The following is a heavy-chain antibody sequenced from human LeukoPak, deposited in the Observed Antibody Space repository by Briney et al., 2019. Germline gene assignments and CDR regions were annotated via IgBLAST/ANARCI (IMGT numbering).Heavy chain of an antibody. CDR3: ARTGIAARPTVWFDP. Sequence: GGSLRLSCAASGFTFSSYWMHWVRQAPGKGLVWVSHINSDGSSTNYADSVKGRFTISRDNAKNTLYLQMNSLRAEDTAVYYCARTGIAARPTVWFDPWGQGTLVAVSS. D-gene: IGHD6-6*01. CDR2: INSDGSST. V-gene: IGHV3-74*01. J-gene: IGHJ5*02. CDR1: GFTFSSYW.